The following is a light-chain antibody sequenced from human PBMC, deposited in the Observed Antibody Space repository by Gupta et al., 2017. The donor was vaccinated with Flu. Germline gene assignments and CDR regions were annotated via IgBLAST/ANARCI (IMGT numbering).Light chain of an antibody. Sequence: MLTQPHSVSESPGKTVTISCTRSSGSIASNYVQWYQQRPGSSPTTVMYEDNQRPSGVPDRFSGSIDSSSNSASLTISGLKTEDEADYYCQSYDSSNLWVFGGGTRLTVL. CDR1: SGSIASNY. CDR3: QSYDSSNLWV. V-gene: IGLV6-57*01. J-gene: IGLJ3*02. CDR2: EDN.